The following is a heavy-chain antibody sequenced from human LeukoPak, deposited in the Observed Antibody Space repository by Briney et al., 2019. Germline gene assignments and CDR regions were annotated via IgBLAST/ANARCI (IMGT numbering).Heavy chain of an antibody. J-gene: IGHJ4*02. D-gene: IGHD4-17*01. CDR1: GYTFTSYD. Sequence: ASVKVSCKASGYTFTSYDINWVRQATGQGLEWMGWMNPNSGNTGYAQKFQGRVTITADKSTSTAYMELSSLRSEDTAVYYCARENDYGRPFDYWGQGTLVTVSS. CDR3: ARENDYGRPFDY. CDR2: MNPNSGNT. V-gene: IGHV1-8*03.